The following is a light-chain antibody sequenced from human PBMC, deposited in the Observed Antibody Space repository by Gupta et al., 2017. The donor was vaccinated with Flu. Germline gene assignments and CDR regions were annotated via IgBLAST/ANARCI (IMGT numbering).Light chain of an antibody. CDR3: AAWEGSLSGVV. Sequence: SSSNIGINYVYWYQQLPGAAPKLRNYKRNQGPSGVPDRFAGSKSGTSASLAISGLRSEDEAEYYCAAWEGSLSGVVFGGGTKMTVL. CDR1: SSNIGINY. V-gene: IGLV1-47*01. J-gene: IGLJ2*01. CDR2: KRN.